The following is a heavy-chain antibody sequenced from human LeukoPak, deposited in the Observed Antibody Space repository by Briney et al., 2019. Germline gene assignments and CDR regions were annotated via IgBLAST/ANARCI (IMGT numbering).Heavy chain of an antibody. V-gene: IGHV3-30*03. CDR2: ISYDGSKK. CDR3: ARDARGYYDSSGPYYFDY. J-gene: IGHJ4*02. D-gene: IGHD3-22*01. CDR1: GFIFSNYG. Sequence: GGSLRLSCAASGFIFSNYGMHWVRQPPGKGLEWVAVISYDGSKKYADSVKGRFTISRDNSKNTLYLQMNSLRTDDTAVYYCARDARGYYDSSGPYYFDYWGQGTLVTVSS.